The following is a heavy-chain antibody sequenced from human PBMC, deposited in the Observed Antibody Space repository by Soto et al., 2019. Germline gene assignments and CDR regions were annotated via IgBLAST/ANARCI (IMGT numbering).Heavy chain of an antibody. CDR2: IGVSHTHI. Sequence: PGGSLRLSCAASGFTFSSYNMNWVRQAPGKGLEWVSAIGVSHTHIYYADSVKGRFTISRDDAKNSLYLQMNSLRAEDTAVYYCATLWGYTFGTADFDYWGPGILVTVSS. V-gene: IGHV3-21*01. CDR3: ATLWGYTFGTADFDY. D-gene: IGHD5-18*01. J-gene: IGHJ4*02. CDR1: GFTFSSYN.